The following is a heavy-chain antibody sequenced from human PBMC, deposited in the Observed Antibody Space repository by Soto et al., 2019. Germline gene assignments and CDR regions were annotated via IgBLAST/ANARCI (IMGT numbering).Heavy chain of an antibody. CDR1: GGTFSTYG. Sequence: QVQLVQSGAEVKKPGYSVKVSCKASGGTFSTYGINWVRQAPGQGLEWMGGIIPIFDTTNYAQKFQGKFTIYADESTSTVYMELSSLRSEDTAVYYCARDEAVAATSGMEVWGQGTTVTVSS. CDR3: ARDEAVAATSGMEV. CDR2: IIPIFDTT. D-gene: IGHD2-15*01. V-gene: IGHV1-69*01. J-gene: IGHJ6*02.